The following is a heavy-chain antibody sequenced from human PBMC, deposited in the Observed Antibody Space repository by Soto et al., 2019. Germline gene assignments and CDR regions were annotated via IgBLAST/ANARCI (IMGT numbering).Heavy chain of an antibody. CDR2: IDPSDSYT. D-gene: IGHD1-1*01. Sequence: EVQLVQSGAEVKKPGESLRISCKGSGYSFTSYWISWVRQMPGKGLEWMGRIDPSDSYTNYSPSFQGHVTISADKSISTAYLQWSSLKASDTAIYYCARGINWNRHIDYWGQGTLVTVSS. CDR1: GYSFTSYW. J-gene: IGHJ4*02. V-gene: IGHV5-10-1*03. CDR3: ARGINWNRHIDY.